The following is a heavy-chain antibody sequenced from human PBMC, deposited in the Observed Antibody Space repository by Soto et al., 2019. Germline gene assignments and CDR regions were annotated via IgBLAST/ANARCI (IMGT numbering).Heavy chain of an antibody. CDR2: ISSSGSTI. V-gene: IGHV3-11*01. J-gene: IGHJ4*02. CDR1: GFTFSDYY. CDR3: ARGPPLYYDFWSGYSGLFDY. D-gene: IGHD3-3*01. Sequence: GGSLRLSCAASGFTFSDYYMSWIRQAPGKGLEWVSYISSSGSTIYYADSVKGRFTISRDNAKNSLYPQMNSLRAEDTAVYYCARGPPLYYDFWSGYSGLFDYWGQGTLVTVSS.